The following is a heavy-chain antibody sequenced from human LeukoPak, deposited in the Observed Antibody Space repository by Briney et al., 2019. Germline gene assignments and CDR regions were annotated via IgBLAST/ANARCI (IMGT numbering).Heavy chain of an antibody. Sequence: GGSLRLSCEVFGFTFSSYWMSWVRQAPGKGLEWVANIKQDGSEKYYVDSVKGRFTISRDNTKNSLYLQKNSLRAEDTAVFYCARGPGDFDASDIWGQGTMVTVSS. V-gene: IGHV3-7*03. CDR1: GFTFSSYW. J-gene: IGHJ3*02. CDR2: IKQDGSEK. CDR3: ARGPGDFDASDI. D-gene: IGHD1-26*01.